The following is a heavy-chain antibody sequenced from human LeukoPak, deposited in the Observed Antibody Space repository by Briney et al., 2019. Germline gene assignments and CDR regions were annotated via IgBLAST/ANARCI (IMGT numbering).Heavy chain of an antibody. CDR1: GFTFSSYA. J-gene: IGHJ5*02. V-gene: IGHV3-64*01. CDR3: ARVLGPDCSSTSCYTDWFDP. CDR2: ISSNGGST. Sequence: PGGSLRLSCAASGFTFSSYAMRWVRQAPGKGLEYVSAISSNGGSTSYANSVKGRFTISRDNSKNTLYLQMGSLRAEDTAVYYCARVLGPDCSSTSCYTDWFDPWGQGTLVTVSS. D-gene: IGHD2-2*02.